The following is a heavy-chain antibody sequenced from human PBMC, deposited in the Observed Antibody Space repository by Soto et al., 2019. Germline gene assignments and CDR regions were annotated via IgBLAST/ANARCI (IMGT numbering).Heavy chain of an antibody. Sequence: QITLKESGPTLVKPTQTLTLTCTFSGFSLTTRGVGVGWIRQPPGKALECLALIYWDDDKRYSPTLQSRLSLXXXTXXSPVVLTMTHVDPVDTATYYCAHIPNYYQYDWFDPWGQGTLVSVSS. CDR2: IYWDDDK. CDR1: GFSLTTRGVG. D-gene: IGHD3-16*01. V-gene: IGHV2-5*02. J-gene: IGHJ5*02. CDR3: AHIPNYYQYDWFDP.